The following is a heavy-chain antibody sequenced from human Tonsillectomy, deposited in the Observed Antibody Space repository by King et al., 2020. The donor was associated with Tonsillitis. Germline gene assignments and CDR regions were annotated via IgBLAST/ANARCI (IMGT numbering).Heavy chain of an antibody. J-gene: IGHJ4*02. CDR1: GGSISSSSYY. CDR2: VYYSGST. D-gene: IGHD5/OR15-5a*01. CDR3: ARGGSLRYFDY. Sequence: LQLQESCPGLVKPSETLSLTCTVSGGSISSSSYYWGWIRQPPGKGLEWIGSVYYSGSTYYNPSLKSRVTISVDTSKNQFSLKLSSVTAADTAEYYCARGGSLRYFDYWGQGTLVTVSS. V-gene: IGHV4-39*01.